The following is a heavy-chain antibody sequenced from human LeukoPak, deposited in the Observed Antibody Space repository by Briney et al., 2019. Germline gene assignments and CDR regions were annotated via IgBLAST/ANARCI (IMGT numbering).Heavy chain of an antibody. CDR3: ARERTAGGTYYFDY. CDR1: GFTFSDYY. V-gene: IGHV3-53*01. J-gene: IGHJ4*02. D-gene: IGHD6-13*01. CDR2: IYSGGST. Sequence: GGSLRLSCAASGFTFSDYYMSWVRQAPGKGLEWVSVIYSGGSTYYADSVKGRFTISRDNSKNTLYLQMNSLRAEDTAVYYCARERTAGGTYYFDYWGQGTLVTVSS.